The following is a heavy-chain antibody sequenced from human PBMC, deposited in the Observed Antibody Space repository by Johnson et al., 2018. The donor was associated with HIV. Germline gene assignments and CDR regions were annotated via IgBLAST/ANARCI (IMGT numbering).Heavy chain of an antibody. CDR2: ISYDGSNK. Sequence: QVQLVESGGGVVQPGRSLTLSCAASGFTFSSYAMHWVRQAPGKGLEWVAVISYDGSNKYYADSVKGRITISRDNSKNTLYLQMNSLRAEDTAVYYCANKPEQWLVADDAFDIWGQGTMVTVSS. V-gene: IGHV3-30-3*01. CDR3: ANKPEQWLVADDAFDI. J-gene: IGHJ3*02. CDR1: GFTFSSYA. D-gene: IGHD6-19*01.